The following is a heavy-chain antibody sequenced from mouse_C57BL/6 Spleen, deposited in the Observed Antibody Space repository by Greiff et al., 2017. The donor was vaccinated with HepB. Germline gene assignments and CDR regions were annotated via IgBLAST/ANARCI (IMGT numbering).Heavy chain of an antibody. J-gene: IGHJ3*01. V-gene: IGHV6-3*01. Sequence: EVQLVESGGGLVQPGGSMKLSCVASGFTFSNYWMNWVRQSPEKGLEWVAQIRLKSDNYATHYAESVKGRFTISRDDSKSSVYLQMNNLRAEDTGIYYCAGRGYYSNLFAYWGQGTLVTVSA. CDR2: IRLKSDNYAT. CDR3: AGRGYYSNLFAY. D-gene: IGHD2-5*01. CDR1: GFTFSNYW.